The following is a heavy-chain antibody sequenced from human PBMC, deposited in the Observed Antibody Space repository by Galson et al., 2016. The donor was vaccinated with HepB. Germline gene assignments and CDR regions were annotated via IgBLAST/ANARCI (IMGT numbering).Heavy chain of an antibody. CDR1: GFTFSTYW. J-gene: IGHJ4*02. CDR2: IIGDVSST. D-gene: IGHD4-23*01. V-gene: IGHV3-74*01. Sequence: SPRLSRASSGFTFSTYWMHWVRQAPTTGPVWVSRIIGDVSSTTYADSLKGRFTITRDNAENTPYLQMNSLRAEDSALYYCARVAGGNQNFATWGQGTLVTGSS. CDR3: ARVAGGNQNFAT.